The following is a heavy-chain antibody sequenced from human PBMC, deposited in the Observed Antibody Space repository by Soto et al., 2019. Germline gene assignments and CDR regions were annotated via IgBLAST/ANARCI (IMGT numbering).Heavy chain of an antibody. CDR3: ARLSMVPLRTFDY. CDR2: IYYSGST. Sequence: PSETLSLTCTVSGGSISSGDYYWSWIRQHPGKGLEWIGYIYYSGSTYYNPSLKSRVTISVDTSKNQFSLKLSSVTAADTAVYYCARLSMVPLRTFDYWGQGTLVTVSS. CDR1: GGSISSGDYY. D-gene: IGHD3-10*01. J-gene: IGHJ4*02. V-gene: IGHV4-30-4*08.